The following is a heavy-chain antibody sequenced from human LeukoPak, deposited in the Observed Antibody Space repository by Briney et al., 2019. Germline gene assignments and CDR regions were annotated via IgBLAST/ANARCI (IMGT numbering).Heavy chain of an antibody. D-gene: IGHD5-24*01. Sequence: KPSETLSLTCTVSGGSVSSYYWSWIRQPPGKGLEWIAYIYYSGSTNYNPSLKSRVTISLDTSKNQFFLKLSSVTAADTAIYYCARVGGYNDAFDIWGQGIMVTVSS. J-gene: IGHJ3*02. CDR1: GGSVSSYY. V-gene: IGHV4-59*02. CDR2: IYYSGST. CDR3: ARVGGYNDAFDI.